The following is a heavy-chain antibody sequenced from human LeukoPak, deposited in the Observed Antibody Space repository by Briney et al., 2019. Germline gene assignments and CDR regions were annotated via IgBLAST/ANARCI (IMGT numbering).Heavy chain of an antibody. J-gene: IGHJ3*02. CDR1: GFIVSGNF. D-gene: IGHD1-26*01. CDR3: ARGGILWELGFDI. CDR2: IYSGGST. Sequence: GGSLRLSCAVSGFIVSGNFMSWVRQAPGKGLEWVSVIYSGGSTYHADSVKGRFTISRDNSKNTLYLHMNRLRAEDTAVYYCARGGILWELGFDIWGQGTMVTVSS. V-gene: IGHV3-53*01.